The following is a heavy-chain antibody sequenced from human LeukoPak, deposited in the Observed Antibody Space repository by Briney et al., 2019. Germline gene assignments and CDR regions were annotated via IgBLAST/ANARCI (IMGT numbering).Heavy chain of an antibody. CDR1: GGSTINYF. CDR3: AKRASGSGTSLYHFDY. CDR2: IGNSGGRT. V-gene: IGHV3-23*01. Sequence: ETLSLTCTVSGGSTINYFRSWIRQPAGKGLEWVSVIGNSGGRTFYADSVKGRFTISRDNSRNTVHLQMNFLRAEDTAVYFCAKRASGSGTSLYHFDYWGQGALVTVSS. D-gene: IGHD3-10*01. J-gene: IGHJ4*02.